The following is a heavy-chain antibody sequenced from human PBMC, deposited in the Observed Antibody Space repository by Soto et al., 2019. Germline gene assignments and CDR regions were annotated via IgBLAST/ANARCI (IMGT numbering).Heavy chain of an antibody. Sequence: GGALRLACAASGLTFSSYSMSWVRQAPGKGLEWLSVISSGGSTTYYADSVKGRFTISRDNARNTLYLQMDSLRAEDTAISYCAKDPRRFDYWGQGTLVTVSS. CDR3: AKDPRRFDY. CDR1: GLTFSSYS. V-gene: IGHV3-23*01. J-gene: IGHJ4*02. CDR2: ISSGGSTT.